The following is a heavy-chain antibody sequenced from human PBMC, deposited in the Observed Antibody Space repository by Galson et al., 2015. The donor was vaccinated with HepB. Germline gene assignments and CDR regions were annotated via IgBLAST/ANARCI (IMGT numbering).Heavy chain of an antibody. D-gene: IGHD4-17*01. CDR1: GFTYSGSA. CDR3: TKHLGDYGDYISYYYSYYMDV. J-gene: IGHJ6*03. Sequence: SLRLACAASGFTYSGSAIHWARQASGQGLEWVGRIRRSPDRYATGHAASVRGMFAISRDDSKNTAYLHMNRMKTEDTAFYYCTKHLGDYGDYISYYYSYYMDVWGKGSTVTVSS. CDR2: IRRSPDRYAT. V-gene: IGHV3-73*01.